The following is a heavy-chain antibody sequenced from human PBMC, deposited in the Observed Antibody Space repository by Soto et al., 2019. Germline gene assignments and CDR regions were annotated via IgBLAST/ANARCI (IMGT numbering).Heavy chain of an antibody. CDR3: AREVGREKYCYGMDV. V-gene: IGHV1-18*01. CDR1: GYTFTSYG. J-gene: IGHJ6*02. CDR2: ISAYNGNT. D-gene: IGHD1-26*01. Sequence: ASVKVSCKASGYTFTSYGISWVRQAPGQGLEWMGWISAYNGNTNYAQKLQGRVTMTTDTSTSTAYMELRSLRSDDTAVYYCAREVGREKYCYGMDVWGQGTTVTVSS.